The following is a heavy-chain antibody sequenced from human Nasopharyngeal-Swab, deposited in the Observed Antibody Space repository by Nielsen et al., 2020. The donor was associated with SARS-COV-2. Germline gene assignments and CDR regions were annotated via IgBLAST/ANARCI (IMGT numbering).Heavy chain of an antibody. J-gene: IGHJ6*03. V-gene: IGHV1-18*01. Sequence: WVRQAPGQRLEWMGWINAYNGNTNYAQKLQGRVTMTTDTSTSTAYMELRSLRSDDTAVYYCAREVFEVPAATYYYYYYYMDVWGKGTTVTVSS. D-gene: IGHD2-2*01. CDR3: AREVFEVPAATYYYYYYYMDV. CDR2: INAYNGNT.